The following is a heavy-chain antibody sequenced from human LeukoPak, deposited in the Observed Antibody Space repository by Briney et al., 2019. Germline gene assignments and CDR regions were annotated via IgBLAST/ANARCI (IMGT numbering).Heavy chain of an antibody. Sequence: GGSLRIFCAASGFTFSSYWMHWVRHDPGKGLVWVSRINSDGSSTSYADSVKGRFTISRDNAKNTLYLQMNSLRAEDTAVYYCADSTRNWGQGTLVTVSS. D-gene: IGHD2-2*01. CDR2: INSDGSST. V-gene: IGHV3-74*01. CDR1: GFTFSSYW. CDR3: ADSTRN. J-gene: IGHJ4*02.